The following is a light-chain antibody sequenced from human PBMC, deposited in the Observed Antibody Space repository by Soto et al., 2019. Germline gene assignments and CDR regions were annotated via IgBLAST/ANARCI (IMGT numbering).Light chain of an antibody. J-gene: IGKJ1*01. V-gene: IGKV3-15*01. CDR2: GAS. Sequence: ERSLKHRPAKECRSRGERDHHSCRASQSVSSNLAWYQQKPGQAPRLLIYGASTRATGIPARFSGSGSGTEFTLPICSLQSEDFAVYYCQQHNTWPRTFGQGTRVDIK. CDR1: QSVSSN. CDR3: QQHNTWPRT.